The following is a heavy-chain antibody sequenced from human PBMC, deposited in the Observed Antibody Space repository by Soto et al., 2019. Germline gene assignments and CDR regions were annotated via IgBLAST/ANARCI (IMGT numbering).Heavy chain of an antibody. CDR3: ARFNRVAVAAFDY. CDR2: ISSSGSTI. Sequence: GGSLRLSCAASGFTFSDYYMSWIRQAPGKGLEWVSYISSSGSTIYYADSVKGRFTISRDNAKNSLYLQMNSLRAEDTAVYYCARFNRVAVAAFDYWGQGTLVTVSS. CDR1: GFTFSDYY. V-gene: IGHV3-11*01. D-gene: IGHD6-19*01. J-gene: IGHJ4*02.